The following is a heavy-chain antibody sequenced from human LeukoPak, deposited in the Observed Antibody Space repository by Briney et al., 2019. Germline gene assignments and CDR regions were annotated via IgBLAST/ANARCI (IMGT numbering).Heavy chain of an antibody. CDR2: FDPEDGET. CDR3: ASHDSSGYDAFDI. CDR1: GYTLTELS. J-gene: IGHJ3*02. V-gene: IGHV1-24*01. Sequence: ASVKVSCKVSGYTLTELSMHWVRQAPGKGLEWMGGFDPEDGETIYAQKFQGRVTMTRDMSTSTVYMELSSLRSEDTAVYYCASHDSSGYDAFDIWGQGTMVTVSS. D-gene: IGHD3-22*01.